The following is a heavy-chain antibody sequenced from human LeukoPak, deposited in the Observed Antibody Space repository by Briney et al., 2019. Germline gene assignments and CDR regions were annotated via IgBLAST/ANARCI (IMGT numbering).Heavy chain of an antibody. CDR3: ARGGSGWSNYFDY. Sequence: GGSLRLSCAASGFTFSNAWMNWVRQAPGKGLEWVGRIKSKTDGGTTDYAAPVKGRFTISRDDSKNTLYLQMNSLRAEDTAVYYCARGGSGWSNYFDYWGQGTLVTVSS. D-gene: IGHD6-19*01. CDR1: GFTFSNAW. V-gene: IGHV3-15*07. CDR2: IKSKTDGGTT. J-gene: IGHJ4*02.